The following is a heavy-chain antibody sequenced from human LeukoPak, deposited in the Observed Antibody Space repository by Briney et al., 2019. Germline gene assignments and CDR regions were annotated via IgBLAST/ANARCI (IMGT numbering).Heavy chain of an antibody. Sequence: PGGSLRLSCAASGFTFSNYAMFWVRLAPGKGLEWVSAIRGYDGGLSTSYADSVKGRFTISRDNSKNTLYLQMSSLKAEDTAVYYCAKDPNGDYLGAFDFWGQGTMVTVSS. D-gene: IGHD4-17*01. CDR3: AKDPNGDYLGAFDF. CDR2: IRGYDGGLST. CDR1: GFTFSNYA. J-gene: IGHJ3*01. V-gene: IGHV3-23*01.